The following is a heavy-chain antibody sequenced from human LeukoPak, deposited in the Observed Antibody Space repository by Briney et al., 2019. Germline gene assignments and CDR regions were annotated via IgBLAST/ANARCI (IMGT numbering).Heavy chain of an antibody. Sequence: SESLSLTCTVSGGSVSSGTYYWSWIRQPPGEGLEWIGYIYYSGSTNYNPSLKSRVTISVDMSKNQSSLKLSSVIAADTAVYYCARHVGRWGFDYWGQGTLVTVSS. V-gene: IGHV4-61*01. CDR2: IYYSGST. D-gene: IGHD4-23*01. CDR3: ARHVGRWGFDY. J-gene: IGHJ4*02. CDR1: GGSVSSGTYY.